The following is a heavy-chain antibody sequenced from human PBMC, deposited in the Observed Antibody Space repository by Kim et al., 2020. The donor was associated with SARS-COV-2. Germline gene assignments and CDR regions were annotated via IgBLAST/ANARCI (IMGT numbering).Heavy chain of an antibody. Sequence: GGSLRLSCAASGFTFSDYYMSWIRQAPGKGLEWVSYISSSSSYTNYADSVKGRFTISRDNAKNSLYLQMNSLRAEDTAVYYCARDSDFWSPVDYWGQGTLVTVSS. D-gene: IGHD3-3*01. CDR1: GFTFSDYY. CDR2: ISSSSSYT. J-gene: IGHJ4*02. CDR3: ARDSDFWSPVDY. V-gene: IGHV3-11*05.